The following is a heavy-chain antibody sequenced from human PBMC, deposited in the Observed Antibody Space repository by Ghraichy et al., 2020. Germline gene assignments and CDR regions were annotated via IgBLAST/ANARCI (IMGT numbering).Heavy chain of an antibody. Sequence: GGSLRLSCAASGFTFSSYEMNWVRQAPGKGLEWVSYISSSGSTIYYADSVKGRLTISRDNAKNSLYLQMNSLRAEDTAVYYCARDISKLLGYGMDVWGQGTTVTVSS. V-gene: IGHV3-48*03. CDR3: ARDISKLLGYGMDV. CDR1: GFTFSSYE. D-gene: IGHD2-21*01. CDR2: ISSSGSTI. J-gene: IGHJ6*02.